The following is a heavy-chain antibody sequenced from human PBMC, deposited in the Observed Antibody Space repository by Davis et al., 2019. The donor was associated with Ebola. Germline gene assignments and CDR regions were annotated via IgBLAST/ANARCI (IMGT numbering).Heavy chain of an antibody. V-gene: IGHV1-69*13. CDR2: IIPIFGTA. J-gene: IGHJ5*02. D-gene: IGHD3-3*01. CDR3: ARDYYDFWSGYFPRQPGNWFDP. Sequence: AASVKVSCKSSGDSFRNYPFSWVRQAPGQGLEWMGGIIPIFGTANYAQKFQGRVTITADESTSTAYMELSSLRSEDTAVYYCARDYYDFWSGYFPRQPGNWFDPWGQGTLVTVSS. CDR1: GDSFRNYP.